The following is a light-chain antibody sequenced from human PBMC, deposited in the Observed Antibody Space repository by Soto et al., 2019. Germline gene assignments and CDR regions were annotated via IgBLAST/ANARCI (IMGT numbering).Light chain of an antibody. CDR1: RSDVGGYTL. CDR3: CSYAGSSSVL. CDR2: EDN. J-gene: IGLJ2*01. V-gene: IGLV2-23*01. Sequence: QSALAQPASVSGSPGQSITISCTGTRSDVGGYTLVSWFQQYPGKAPKLMIYEDNKRPSGVSDRFSGSKSGNTASLTISGLQAEDEAHYYCCSYAGSSSVLFGGGTKVTVL.